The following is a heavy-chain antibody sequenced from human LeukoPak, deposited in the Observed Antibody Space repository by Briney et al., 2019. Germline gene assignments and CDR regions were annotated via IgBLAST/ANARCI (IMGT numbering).Heavy chain of an antibody. CDR1: GYTFTGHY. CDR3: ARDLTSGYYGFLY. CDR2: INPNSGGT. D-gene: IGHD3-22*01. J-gene: IGHJ4*02. Sequence: GASVKVSCTASGYTFTGHYMHWVRQAPGQGLEWMGWINPNSGGTNYAQKFQGRVTMTRDTSISTAYMELSRLRSDDTAVYYCARDLTSGYYGFLYWGQGTLVTVSS. V-gene: IGHV1-2*02.